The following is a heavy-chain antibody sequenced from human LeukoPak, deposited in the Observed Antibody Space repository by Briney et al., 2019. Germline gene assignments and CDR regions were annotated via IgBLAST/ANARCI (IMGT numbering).Heavy chain of an antibody. CDR1: GGSISSYY. CDR2: IYYSGST. J-gene: IGHJ6*02. Sequence: SETLSLTCTVSGGSISSYYWSWIRQPPGKGLEWIGYIYYSGSTNYNLSLKSRVTISVDTSKNQFSLKLSSVTAADTAVYYCARAHIAVAGYYYYGMDVWGQGTTVTVSS. V-gene: IGHV4-59*08. CDR3: ARAHIAVAGYYYYGMDV. D-gene: IGHD6-19*01.